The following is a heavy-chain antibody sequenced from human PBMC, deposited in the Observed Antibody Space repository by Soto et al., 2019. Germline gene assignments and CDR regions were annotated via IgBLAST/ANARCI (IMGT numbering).Heavy chain of an antibody. CDR2: ISSSSSYI. CDR3: ARDKLPLIWCGEAFDI. V-gene: IGHV3-21*01. CDR1: GFTFSSYS. Sequence: EVQLVESGGGLVKPGGSLRLSCAASGFTFSSYSMNWVRQAPGKGLEWVSSISSSSSYIYYADSVKGRFTISRDNAKNSLYLQMNSLRAEDTAVYYCARDKLPLIWCGEAFDIWGQGTMVTVSS. D-gene: IGHD3-10*01. J-gene: IGHJ3*02.